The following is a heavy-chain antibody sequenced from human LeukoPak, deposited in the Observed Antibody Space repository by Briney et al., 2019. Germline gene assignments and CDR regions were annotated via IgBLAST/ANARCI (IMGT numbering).Heavy chain of an antibody. CDR1: GFTFSSYW. CDR3: ARDFVGDQDF. Sequence: SGGSLRLSCAASGFTFSSYWMHWVRQAPGKGLVWVSRINSDGSVTSYADSVKGRFTISRDRARNTLDLQMNSLRPEDTAVYYCARDFVGDQDFWGQGTLVTVSS. J-gene: IGHJ4*02. D-gene: IGHD2-21*01. V-gene: IGHV3-74*01. CDR2: INSDGSVT.